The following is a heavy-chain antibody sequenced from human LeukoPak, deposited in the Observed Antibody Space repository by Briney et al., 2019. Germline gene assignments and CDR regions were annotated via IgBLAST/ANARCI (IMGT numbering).Heavy chain of an antibody. V-gene: IGHV4-39*07. J-gene: IGHJ4*02. CDR2: LYNGVSGT. D-gene: IGHD3-3*01. CDR1: GDSISDPSHC. Sequence: SETLPLTCTVSGDSISDPSHCWVWIRQSPGTGLEWIGSLYNGVSGTYYNPSLKSRITISPDTSKNQFSLSLSSVTDADTAIYYCVRIFGVLRRDYYFDYWGQGSLVTVSS. CDR3: VRIFGVLRRDYYFDY.